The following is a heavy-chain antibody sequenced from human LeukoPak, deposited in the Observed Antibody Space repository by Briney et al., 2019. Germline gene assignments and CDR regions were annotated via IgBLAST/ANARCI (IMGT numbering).Heavy chain of an antibody. CDR1: GVTFSSYA. Sequence: GGSLRLSCAASGVTFSSYAMSWVRQAPGKGLEWVSSISGSGGSTYYADSVKGRFTISRDNSKNTLYLQMNSLRAEDTAVYYCAKGPGGFWSGYSDYWGQGTLVTVSS. D-gene: IGHD3-3*01. CDR2: ISGSGGST. J-gene: IGHJ4*02. V-gene: IGHV3-23*01. CDR3: AKGPGGFWSGYSDY.